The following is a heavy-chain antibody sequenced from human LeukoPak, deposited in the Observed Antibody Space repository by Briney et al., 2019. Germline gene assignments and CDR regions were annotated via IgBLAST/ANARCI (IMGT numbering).Heavy chain of an antibody. V-gene: IGHV3-48*03. CDR1: GFTFSSYE. J-gene: IGHJ6*03. D-gene: IGHD1-26*01. CDR3: ARGGSYYYYYYYMDV. CDR2: ISSSGSYI. Sequence: PGGSLRLSCAASGFTFSSYEMNWVRQAPGKGLEWVSYISSSGSYIYYADSVKGRFTISRDNAKNSLYLQMNSLRAEDTAVYYCARGGSYYYYYYYMDVWGKGTTVTVSS.